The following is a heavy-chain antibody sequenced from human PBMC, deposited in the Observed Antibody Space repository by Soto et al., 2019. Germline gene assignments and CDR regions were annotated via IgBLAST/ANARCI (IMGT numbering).Heavy chain of an antibody. CDR3: ARDPDGDYDFDY. CDR1: GYTFNRYG. V-gene: IGHV1-18*01. J-gene: IGHJ4*02. CDR2: INAKNGDT. Sequence: QVQLVQSGGEVKKPGASVKVSCKASGYTFNRYGISWVRQAPGQGLEWMGWINAKNGDTNYEQKYRGRVTMTTDTSTSTDYRELRSLGSDDTAVYYCARDPDGDYDFDYWGQGTLVSVSS. D-gene: IGHD4-17*01.